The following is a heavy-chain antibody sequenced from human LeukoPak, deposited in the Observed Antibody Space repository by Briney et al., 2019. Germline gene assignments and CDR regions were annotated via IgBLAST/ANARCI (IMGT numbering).Heavy chain of an antibody. Sequence: SGPTLVNPTQTLTLTCTFSGFSLSTSGVGVGWIRQPPGKALVWLAYIYWDDDKRYSPALKSRLTITKDTSKNQVVLTVTNMDPVDTATYYCAHRKVDTPMGPWGQGILATVSS. J-gene: IGHJ5*02. V-gene: IGHV2-5*02. CDR2: IYWDDDK. CDR3: AHRKVDTPMGP. CDR1: GFSLSTSGVG. D-gene: IGHD5-18*01.